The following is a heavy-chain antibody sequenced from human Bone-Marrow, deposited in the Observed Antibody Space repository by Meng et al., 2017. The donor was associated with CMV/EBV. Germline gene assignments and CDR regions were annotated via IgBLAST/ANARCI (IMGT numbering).Heavy chain of an antibody. J-gene: IGHJ3*02. CDR3: AREPGSRAFDI. V-gene: IGHV3-7*01. Sequence: GESLKISCAASGFTFSSYWMSWVRQAPGKGLEWVANIKQDGSEKYYVDSVKGRFTISRDNAKNSLYLQMNSLRAEDTAVYYCAREPGSRAFDIWGQGTMVPVSS. CDR2: IKQDGSEK. CDR1: GFTFSSYW. D-gene: IGHD3-10*01.